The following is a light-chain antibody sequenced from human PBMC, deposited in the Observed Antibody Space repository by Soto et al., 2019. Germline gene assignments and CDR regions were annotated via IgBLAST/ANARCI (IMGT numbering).Light chain of an antibody. J-gene: IGLJ1*01. CDR1: SSDVGGYNY. V-gene: IGLV2-14*01. CDR2: DVS. Sequence: LTQPASVSGSPGQSITISCTGTSSDVGGYNYVSWYQQHPGKAPKLMIYDVSNRPSGVSSRFSGSKSGNTASLAISGLQAEDEADYYCSSYTSSSTLWVFGSGTKVTVL. CDR3: SSYTSSSTLWV.